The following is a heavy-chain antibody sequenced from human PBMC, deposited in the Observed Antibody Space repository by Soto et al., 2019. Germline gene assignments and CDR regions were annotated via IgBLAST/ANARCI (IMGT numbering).Heavy chain of an antibody. D-gene: IGHD5-18*01. J-gene: IGHJ3*02. CDR2: INPSGGST. CDR3: ARDFFGISDTAMVPDAFEI. CDR1: GYTFTSYY. Sequence: ASVKVSCKASGYTFTSYYMHWVRQAPGQGLEWMGIINPSGGSTSYAQKFQGRVTMTRDTSTSTVYMELSSLRSEDTAVYYCARDFFGISDTAMVPDAFEIWGQGTMVSVSS. V-gene: IGHV1-46*01.